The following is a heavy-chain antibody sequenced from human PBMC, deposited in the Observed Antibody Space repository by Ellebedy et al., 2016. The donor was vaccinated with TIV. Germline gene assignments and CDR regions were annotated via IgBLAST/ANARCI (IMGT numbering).Heavy chain of an antibody. CDR3: ARGPYSNDWYFDL. CDR2: IYSGSST. V-gene: IGHV3-53*01. D-gene: IGHD6-13*01. Sequence: GESLKISCAASGFTVSSNYMSWVRQAPGKGLEWVSVIYSGSSTYYADSVKGRFIISRDNSKNTLYLQMNSLRAEETAVYYCARGPYSNDWYFDLWGRGTLVTVSS. CDR1: GFTVSSNY. J-gene: IGHJ2*01.